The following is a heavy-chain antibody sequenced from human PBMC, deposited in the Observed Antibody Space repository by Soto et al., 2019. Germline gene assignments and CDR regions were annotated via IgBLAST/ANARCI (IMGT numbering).Heavy chain of an antibody. CDR3: ARVYYGGGSWYFDL. CDR2: INDSGST. D-gene: IGHD4-17*01. Sequence: QVQLQQWGAGLLKPSETLSLTCAVYGGSFSAYYWSWIRQPPGKGLEWTGEINDSGSTNYNPSLKSQATISVDTSKNQFSLRLSSVTAANTAVYYCARVYYGGGSWYFDLWGRGTLVTVSS. CDR1: GGSFSAYY. J-gene: IGHJ2*01. V-gene: IGHV4-34*01.